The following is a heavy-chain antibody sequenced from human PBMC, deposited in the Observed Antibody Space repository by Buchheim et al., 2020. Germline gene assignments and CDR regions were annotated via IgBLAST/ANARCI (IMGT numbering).Heavy chain of an antibody. CDR2: IRGSDGST. CDR3: VKGIYLGS. D-gene: IGHD3-10*01. V-gene: IGHV3-23*01. Sequence: EVQLLESGGGLEQPGESLRLSCAASGFTFGSSAVSWVRQAPGMGLECVSTIRGSDGSTYYADSVKGRFTIPRDNSKNTFYLQMNRLRVDDTAVYYCVKGIYLGSWGQGT. CDR1: GFTFGSSA. J-gene: IGHJ4*02.